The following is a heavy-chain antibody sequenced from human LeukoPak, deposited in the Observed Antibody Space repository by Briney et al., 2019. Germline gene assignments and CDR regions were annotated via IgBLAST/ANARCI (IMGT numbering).Heavy chain of an antibody. CDR2: IYYSGST. J-gene: IGHJ4*02. CDR1: GGSFSGYY. Sequence: SETLSLTCAVYGGSFSGYYWNWIRQPPGKGLEWIGSIYYSGSTYYNPSLKSRVTISVDTSKNQFSLKLSSVTAADTAVYYCARQSYGDYVFDYWGQGTLVTVSS. CDR3: ARQSYGDYVFDY. D-gene: IGHD4-17*01. V-gene: IGHV4-34*01.